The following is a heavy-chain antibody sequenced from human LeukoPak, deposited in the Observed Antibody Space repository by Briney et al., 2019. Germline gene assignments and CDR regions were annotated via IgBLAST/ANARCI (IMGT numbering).Heavy chain of an antibody. CDR1: GFTFSDYS. J-gene: IGHJ1*01. CDR3: VRDLMGSGSTTAYLHH. V-gene: IGHV3-21*01. D-gene: IGHD1-1*01. Sequence: PGGSLRLSCAASGFTFSDYSMNWVRQAPGKGLEWVSSISRRSRHVYYAGSVKGRFTISRDNPKNSLYLQMNSLRAEDMAVYFCVRDLMGSGSTTAYLHHWGHGTLVTVSS. CDR2: ISRRSRHV.